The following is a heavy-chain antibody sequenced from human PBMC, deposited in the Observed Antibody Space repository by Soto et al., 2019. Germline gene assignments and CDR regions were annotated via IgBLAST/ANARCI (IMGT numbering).Heavy chain of an antibody. V-gene: IGHV4-30-4*01. CDR1: GGSISSGDYC. Sequence: PSETLSLTCTVSGGSISSGDYCWSWIRQPPGKGLEWIGYIYYSGSTYYNPSLKSRVTISVDTSKNQFSLKLSSVTAADTAVYYCARGGSSWYLEFDYWGQGTLVTVSS. CDR2: IYYSGST. D-gene: IGHD6-13*01. J-gene: IGHJ4*02. CDR3: ARGGSSWYLEFDY.